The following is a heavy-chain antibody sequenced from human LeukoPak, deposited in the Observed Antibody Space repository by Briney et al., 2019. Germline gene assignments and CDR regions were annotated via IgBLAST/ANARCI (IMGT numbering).Heavy chain of an antibody. CDR3: ARDASGGTQRDGWFDP. V-gene: IGHV3-21*01. CDR2: INSDAIYI. Sequence: PGGSLRLSCAASGFTFSSYWMSWVRQAPGKGLEWDASINSDAIYIYYADSVGGRFTISRDNAKNLLFLHMNSQRVDDTAVYYCARDASGGTQRDGWFDPWGQGTLVTVSS. J-gene: IGHJ5*02. CDR1: GFTFSSYW. D-gene: IGHD2-15*01.